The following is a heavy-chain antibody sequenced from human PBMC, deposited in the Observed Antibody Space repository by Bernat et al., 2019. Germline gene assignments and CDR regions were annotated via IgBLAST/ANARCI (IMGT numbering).Heavy chain of an antibody. J-gene: IGHJ4*02. CDR3: AKDPASVWYSGSGDFDY. V-gene: IGHV3-30-3*01. D-gene: IGHD1-26*01. CDR1: GFTFSSYA. Sequence: QVQLVESGGGVVQPGRSLRLSCAASGFTFSSYAMHWVRQAPGKGLEWVAVISYDGSNKYYADSVKGRFTISRDNSKNTLYLQMNSLRAEDTAVYYCAKDPASVWYSGSGDFDYWGQGTLVTVSS. CDR2: ISYDGSNK.